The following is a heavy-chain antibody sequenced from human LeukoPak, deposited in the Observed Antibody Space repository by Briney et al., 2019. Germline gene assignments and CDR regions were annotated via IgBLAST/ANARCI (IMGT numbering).Heavy chain of an antibody. CDR2: IYSGGST. CDR3: ARDRADYYDSSGYE. D-gene: IGHD3-22*01. V-gene: IGHV3-53*05. Sequence: GGSLRLSCAASGFTVSSNYMSWVRQAPGKGLEWVSVIYSGGSTYYADSVKGRFTISRDNSKNTLCLQMNSLRSDDTAVYYCARDRADYYDSSGYEWGQGTLVTVSS. J-gene: IGHJ4*02. CDR1: GFTVSSNY.